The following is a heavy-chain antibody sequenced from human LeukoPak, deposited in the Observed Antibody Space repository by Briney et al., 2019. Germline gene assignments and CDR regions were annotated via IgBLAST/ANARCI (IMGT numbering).Heavy chain of an antibody. V-gene: IGHV3-23*01. D-gene: IGHD3-10*01. CDR2: ISGSGGST. J-gene: IGHJ4*02. Sequence: GGSLRLSCTASGFTFSSYAMSWVRQAPGKGLEWVSAISGSGGSTYYADSVKGPFTISRDNSKNTLYLQMNSLRAEDTAVYYCAKETLGFYYFDYWGQGTLVTVSS. CDR3: AKETLGFYYFDY. CDR1: GFTFSSYA.